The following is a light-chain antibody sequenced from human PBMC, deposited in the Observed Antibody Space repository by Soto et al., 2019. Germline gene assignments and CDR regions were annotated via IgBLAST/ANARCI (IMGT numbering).Light chain of an antibody. Sequence: QSVLTQPASVSGSVGQSITISCTGTSTDIGSYNFVSWFQQHPGKVPKRIIFDGGRRPSGVSDRFSGSTSGNTASLTISGLQADDEADYYCCSYAQGGIFVIGGGTKVTVL. CDR3: CSYAQGGIFV. V-gene: IGLV2-23*03. J-gene: IGLJ3*02. CDR2: DGG. CDR1: STDIGSYNF.